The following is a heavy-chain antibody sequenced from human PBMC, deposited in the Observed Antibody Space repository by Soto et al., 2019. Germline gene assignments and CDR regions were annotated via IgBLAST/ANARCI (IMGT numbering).Heavy chain of an antibody. V-gene: IGHV4-30-4*08. Sequence: PSQPLSLTCTVSGGSISSGDYYRSCIRQHPGKGLEWIGYIYYSGSTYYNPSLKSRVTISVDTSKNQFSLKLSSVTAADTAVYYCARGYYDSSGYRFDYWGQGTLVTVSS. CDR3: ARGYYDSSGYRFDY. CDR2: IYYSGST. CDR1: GGSISSGDYY. J-gene: IGHJ4*02. D-gene: IGHD3-22*01.